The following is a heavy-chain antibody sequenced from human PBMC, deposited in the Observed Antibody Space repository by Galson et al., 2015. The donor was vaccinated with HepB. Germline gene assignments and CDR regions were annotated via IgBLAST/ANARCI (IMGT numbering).Heavy chain of an antibody. CDR1: GFTFSSYS. J-gene: IGHJ1*01. V-gene: IGHV3-21*01. D-gene: IGHD3-22*01. Sequence: LRLSCAASGFTFSSYSMNWVRQAPGKGLEWVSSISSSSYIYYADSVKGRFTISRDNAKNSLYLQMNSLRAEDTAVYYCARDMFYYYDSSGYPAEEYFQHWGQGTLVTVSS. CDR3: ARDMFYYYDSSGYPAEEYFQH. CDR2: ISSSSYI.